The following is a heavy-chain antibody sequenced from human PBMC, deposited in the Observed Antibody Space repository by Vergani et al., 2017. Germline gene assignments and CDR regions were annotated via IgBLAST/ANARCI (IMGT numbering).Heavy chain of an antibody. Sequence: QVQLQESGPGLVKPSQTLSLTCTVSGESIRSGSHYWSWIRQPAGKGPEWIGHIHTGGSTDLNPPFNSRVSISVDTSKSQFSLKLNSVTVADTAVYYCARSRPYCTSGSCPAIWGQGTLVTVSS. V-gene: IGHV4-61*02. J-gene: IGHJ4*02. CDR3: ARSRPYCTSGSCPAI. D-gene: IGHD2-15*01. CDR2: IHTGGST. CDR1: GESIRSGSHY.